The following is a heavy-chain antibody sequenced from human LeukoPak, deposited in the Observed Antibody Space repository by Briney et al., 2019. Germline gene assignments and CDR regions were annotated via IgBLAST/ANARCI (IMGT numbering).Heavy chain of an antibody. V-gene: IGHV4-39*01. CDR1: GGSISSSGYC. CDR3: ARHRSGYDYFDY. CDR2: IYSSGST. J-gene: IGHJ4*02. D-gene: IGHD5-12*01. Sequence: SETLSLTCSVSGGSISSSGYCWGWIRQPPGKGLEWIGSIYSSGSTYYNPSLKSRVTMFVDTSKNQFSLRLSSVTAADTAVFYCARHRSGYDYFDYWGQGTLVTVSS.